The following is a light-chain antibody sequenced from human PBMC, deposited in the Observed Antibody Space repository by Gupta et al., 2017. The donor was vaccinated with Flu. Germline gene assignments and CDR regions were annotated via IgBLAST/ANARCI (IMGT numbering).Light chain of an antibody. CDR2: ANR. CDR3: QSYDSSLSGYV. CDR1: SSNTGACSD. V-gene: IGLV1-40*01. J-gene: IGLJ1*01. Sequence: SSNTGACSDVHWYQQLPGTAPKLLIYANRNRPSGVPDRFSGSKSGTSASLAITALQAEDEADYYCQSYDSSLSGYVFGTATKVTVL.